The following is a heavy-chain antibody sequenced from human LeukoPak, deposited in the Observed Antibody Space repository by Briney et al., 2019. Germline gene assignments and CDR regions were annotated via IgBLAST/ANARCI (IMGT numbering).Heavy chain of an antibody. CDR1: GFTFSSYE. Sequence: GGSLRLSCAASGFTFSSYEMNWVRQAPGKGLEWVSYISSSGSTIYYADSVKGQFTISRDNAKNSLYLQMNSLRAEDTAVYYCARDHPDGYNTSPLDLWGQGTLVTVSS. CDR2: ISSSGSTI. D-gene: IGHD5-24*01. CDR3: ARDHPDGYNTSPLDL. J-gene: IGHJ4*02. V-gene: IGHV3-48*03.